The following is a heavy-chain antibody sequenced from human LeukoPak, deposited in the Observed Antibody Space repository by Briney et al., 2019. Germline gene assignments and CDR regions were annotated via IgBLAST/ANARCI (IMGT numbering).Heavy chain of an antibody. Sequence: PGGSLRLSCAASGFTFSSYAMSCVRQAPGKGLEWVSAISGSGGSTYYADSVKGRFTISRDNSKNTLYLQMNSLRAEDTAVYYCAKRLAFVVVPAAPLDYWGQGTLVTVSS. CDR1: GFTFSSYA. D-gene: IGHD2-2*01. V-gene: IGHV3-23*01. J-gene: IGHJ4*02. CDR2: ISGSGGST. CDR3: AKRLAFVVVPAAPLDY.